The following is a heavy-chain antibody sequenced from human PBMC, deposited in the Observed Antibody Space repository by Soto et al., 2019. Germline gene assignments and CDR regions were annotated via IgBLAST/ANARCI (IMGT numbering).Heavy chain of an antibody. CDR3: ARDSGYCSSTSCYEGGYYYYYGMDV. D-gene: IGHD2-2*01. V-gene: IGHV3-30-3*01. CDR1: GFTFSSYA. CDR2: ISYDGSNK. J-gene: IGHJ6*02. Sequence: GGSLRLSCAASGFTFSSYAMHWVRQAPGKGLEWVAVISYDGSNKYYADSVKGRFTISRDNSKNTLYLQMNSLRAEDTAVYYCARDSGYCSSTSCYEGGYYYYYGMDVWGQGTTVTVSS.